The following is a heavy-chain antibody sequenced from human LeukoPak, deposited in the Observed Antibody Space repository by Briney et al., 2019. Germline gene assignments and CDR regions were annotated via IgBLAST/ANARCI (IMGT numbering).Heavy chain of an antibody. CDR2: ISGSGGST. CDR1: GFTLSSYA. Sequence: GRTLRLSRAASGFTLSSYAMSWVPRAPGKGLEWGSAISGSGGSTYYADSVKGRFTIARDNSKNTLYLQMNSLRAEDTAVYYCAKDNDFWSGYFDHDYWGQGTLVTVSS. V-gene: IGHV3-23*01. J-gene: IGHJ4*02. D-gene: IGHD3-3*01. CDR3: AKDNDFWSGYFDHDY.